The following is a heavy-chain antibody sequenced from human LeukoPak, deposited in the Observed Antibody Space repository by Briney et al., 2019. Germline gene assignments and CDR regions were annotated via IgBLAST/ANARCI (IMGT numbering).Heavy chain of an antibody. J-gene: IGHJ6*02. CDR3: ARNPIVKLAVADPPGYGMDV. CDR1: GGSISSSSYY. D-gene: IGHD6-19*01. Sequence: SETLSLTCTVSGGSISSSSYYWGWIRQPPGKGLEWIGSIYYSGSTYYNPSLKSRVTISVDTSKNQFSLKLSSVTAADTAVYYCARNPIVKLAVADPPGYGMDVWGQGTTVTVSS. CDR2: IYYSGST. V-gene: IGHV4-39*01.